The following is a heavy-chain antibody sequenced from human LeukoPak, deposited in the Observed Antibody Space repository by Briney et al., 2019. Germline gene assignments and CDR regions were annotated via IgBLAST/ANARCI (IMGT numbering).Heavy chain of an antibody. D-gene: IGHD6-19*01. J-gene: IGHJ5*02. V-gene: IGHV4-39*07. CDR3: ASEHAAVAGNWFDP. Sequence: PSETLSLTCTVSGGSISSSSYYWGWIRQPPGKGLEWIGSIYYSGSTHYNPSLKSRVTISVDTSKNQFSLKLSSVTAADTAVYYCASEHAAVAGNWFDPWGQGTLVTVSS. CDR2: IYYSGST. CDR1: GGSISSSSYY.